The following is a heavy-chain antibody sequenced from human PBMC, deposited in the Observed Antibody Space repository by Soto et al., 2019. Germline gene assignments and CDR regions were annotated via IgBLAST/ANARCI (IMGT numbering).Heavy chain of an antibody. Sequence: GGSLRLSCAASGFTFSSYSMNWVRQAPGKGPEWVSYISSSSSTIYYADSVKGRFTISRDNAKNSLYLQMNNLRDEDAAVYYCARGSRFGEKVYWGQGTLVTVSS. CDR2: ISSSSSTI. V-gene: IGHV3-48*02. D-gene: IGHD3-10*01. CDR3: ARGSRFGEKVY. J-gene: IGHJ4*02. CDR1: GFTFSSYS.